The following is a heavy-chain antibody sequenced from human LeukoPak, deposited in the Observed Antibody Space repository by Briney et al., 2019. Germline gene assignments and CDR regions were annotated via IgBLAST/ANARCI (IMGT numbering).Heavy chain of an antibody. CDR1: GFTFRTYA. J-gene: IGHJ4*02. CDR2: ISGSGDST. Sequence: GGSLRLSCAASGFTFRTYAMSWVRQAPGKGLERVSGISGSGDSTYYADSVKGRFTISRDNSWNTLFLQMNSLRDEDTAVYYCAKDRSDNKTWYAGSHWGQGTLVTVSS. CDR3: AKDRSDNKTWYAGSH. D-gene: IGHD2-8*01. V-gene: IGHV3-23*01.